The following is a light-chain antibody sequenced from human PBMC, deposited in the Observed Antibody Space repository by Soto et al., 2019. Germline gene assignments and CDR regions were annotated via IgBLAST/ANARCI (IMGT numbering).Light chain of an antibody. CDR1: QSISSY. V-gene: IGKV1-39*01. J-gene: IGKJ1*01. CDR2: AAS. Sequence: DIQMTQSPSSLSASVGDRVTITCRASQSISSYLNWYQQKPGKAPKLLIYAASSLHSGVPSRFSGSGSGTDFTHTISSLQPEDFATYYCQQSYRTPPTFGQGTKVEIK. CDR3: QQSYRTPPT.